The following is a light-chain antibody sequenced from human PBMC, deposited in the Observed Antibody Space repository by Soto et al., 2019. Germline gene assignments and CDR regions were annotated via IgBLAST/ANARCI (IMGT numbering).Light chain of an antibody. CDR2: GAS. J-gene: IGKJ1*01. V-gene: IGKV3-20*01. CDR1: RSISRY. CDR3: QQYGSSPWE. Sequence: EVVMTQSPDTLSVSPGEGATLSCRASRSISRYLAWYQQKPGQAPRLLIYGASSRATGIPDRFSGSGSGTDFTLTISRLEPEDFAVYYCQQYGSSPWEFGQGTKVDIK.